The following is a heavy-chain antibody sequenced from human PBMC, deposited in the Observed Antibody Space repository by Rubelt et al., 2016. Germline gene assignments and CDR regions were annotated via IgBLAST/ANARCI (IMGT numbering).Heavy chain of an antibody. CDR1: GFTVSSNY. CDR2: IYSGGST. D-gene: IGHD2-15*01. Sequence: SGFTVSSNYMSWVRQAPGKGLEWVPVIYSGGSTYYADSVKGRFTISRDNSKSTLYLRMNSLRAEDTAVYYCASWAANLDAFDIWGQGTMVTVSS. J-gene: IGHJ3*02. CDR3: ASWAANLDAFDI. V-gene: IGHV3-53*01.